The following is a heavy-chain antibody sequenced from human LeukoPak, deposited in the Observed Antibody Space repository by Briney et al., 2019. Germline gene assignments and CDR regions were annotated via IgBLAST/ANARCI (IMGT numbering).Heavy chain of an antibody. V-gene: IGHV1-69*05. D-gene: IGHD1-7*01. CDR2: IIPIFGTA. J-gene: IGHJ4*02. Sequence: SVKVSCKASGGTFSSYAISWVRQAPGQGLEWMGGIIPIFGTANYAQKFQGRVTMTRDTSTSTVYMELSSLRSEDTAVYYCATGEGVNWNYRLVPHDDYWGQGTLVTVSS. CDR1: GGTFSSYA. CDR3: ATGEGVNWNYRLVPHDDY.